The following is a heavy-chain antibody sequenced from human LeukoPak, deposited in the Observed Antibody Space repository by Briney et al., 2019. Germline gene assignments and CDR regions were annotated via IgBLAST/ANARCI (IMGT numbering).Heavy chain of an antibody. CDR3: ARDQGATGDYYFDY. CDR1: GYTFTGYY. CDR2: INPNSGGT. J-gene: IGHJ4*02. V-gene: IGHV1-2*02. D-gene: IGHD1-26*01. Sequence: ASVKVSCKASGYTFTGYYMHWVRQAPGQGLEWMGWINPNSGGTNYAQKFQGRVTITRDTSASTAYMELSSLRSEDMAVYYCARDQGATGDYYFDYWGQGTLVTVSS.